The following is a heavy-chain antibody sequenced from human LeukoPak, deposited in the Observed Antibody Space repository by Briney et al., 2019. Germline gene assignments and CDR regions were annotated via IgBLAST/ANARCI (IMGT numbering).Heavy chain of an antibody. V-gene: IGHV3-7*01. CDR3: ARYRHLGY. CDR2: INQNGGEK. J-gene: IGHJ4*02. Sequence: GGSLRLSCAASGFTFSSYSIHWVRQAPGKGLEWVANINQNGGEKYYVDSVKGRFTISRDNGKNSLYLQMNSLRAEDTAVYYCARYRHLGYWGQGTLVTVSS. CDR1: GFTFSSYS.